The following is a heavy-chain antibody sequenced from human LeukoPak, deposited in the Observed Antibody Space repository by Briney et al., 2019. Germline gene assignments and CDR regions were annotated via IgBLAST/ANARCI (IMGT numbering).Heavy chain of an antibody. CDR3: AKAGREYSYGPVNWYYFDY. CDR1: GFTFSNYG. D-gene: IGHD5-18*01. Sequence: GGSLRLSCAASGFTFSNYGMSWVRQAPGKGLEWVSAISGSGGSTYYADSVKGRFTISRDNSKNTLYLQMNSLGAEDTAVYYCAKAGREYSYGPVNWYYFDYWGQGTLVTVSS. V-gene: IGHV3-23*01. CDR2: ISGSGGST. J-gene: IGHJ4*02.